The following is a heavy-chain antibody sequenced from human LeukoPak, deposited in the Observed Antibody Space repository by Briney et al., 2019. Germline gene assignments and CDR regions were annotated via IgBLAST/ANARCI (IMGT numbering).Heavy chain of an antibody. V-gene: IGHV3-30*02. J-gene: IGHJ4*02. Sequence: GGSLRLSCVASGFTFSRYGMHWVRQAPGKGLEWVAFIRYDGSNKYYADSVKGRFTISRDNAKNSLYLQMNILRAEDTAVYYCARDRELTMVRGVIDYWGQGTLVTVSS. CDR2: IRYDGSNK. CDR1: GFTFSRYG. D-gene: IGHD3-10*01. CDR3: ARDRELTMVRGVIDY.